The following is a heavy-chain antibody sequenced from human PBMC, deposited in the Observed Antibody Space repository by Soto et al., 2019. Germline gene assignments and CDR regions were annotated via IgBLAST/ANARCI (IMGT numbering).Heavy chain of an antibody. CDR2: ISYDGSNK. D-gene: IGHD6-13*01. J-gene: IGHJ4*02. Sequence: GGSLRLSCAASGFTFSGYGVHWVRQAQGKGLEWVAVISYDGSNKYYADSVKGRFTISRDNSKNTLYLQMNSLRAEDTAVYYCSKQKVPIVPIAHPVDYWGQGTLVTVSS. V-gene: IGHV3-30*18. CDR1: GFTFSGYG. CDR3: SKQKVPIVPIAHPVDY.